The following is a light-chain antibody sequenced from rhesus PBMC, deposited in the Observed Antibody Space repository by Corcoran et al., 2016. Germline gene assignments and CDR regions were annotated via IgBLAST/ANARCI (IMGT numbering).Light chain of an antibody. J-gene: IGKJ4*01. CDR3: QQDYNWPLT. V-gene: IGKV3-42*02. Sequence: EIVMTQSPATLSLSPGERATLSCRASQSVSSTLAWYPQKPGQSPNLLIDGASNKATGIPDRFSGSWSGRASTLTISSLEPEDCGVDYCQQDYNWPLTFGGGTKVELK. CDR1: QSVSST. CDR2: GAS.